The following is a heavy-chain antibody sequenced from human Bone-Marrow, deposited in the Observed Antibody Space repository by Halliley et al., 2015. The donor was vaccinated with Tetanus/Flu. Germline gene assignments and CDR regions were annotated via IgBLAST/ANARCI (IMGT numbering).Heavy chain of an antibody. CDR1: GYDFSKYW. J-gene: IGHJ5*02. CDR2: VDPADSDV. D-gene: IGHD6-19*01. V-gene: IGHV5-51*01. CDR3: ARLPLIALGVAGPSLDP. Sequence: QLVQSGAEVKKPGESLKISCKGSGYDFSKYWIAWVRQMPGKGLEWMGIVDPADSDVRYSPSFQGQVTMSADKSISTAFLQWSGLKASDTAMYYCARLPLIALGVAGPSLDPWGQGTLVTVS.